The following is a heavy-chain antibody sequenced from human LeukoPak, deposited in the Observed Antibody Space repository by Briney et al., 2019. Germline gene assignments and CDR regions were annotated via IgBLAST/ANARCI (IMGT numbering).Heavy chain of an antibody. Sequence: GGSLRLSCAASGFTFSEYCMSWIRQAPGKGLEWISFISISGSTTLYADSVKGRFTISRDNAKNTLYLQMNSLRAEDTAVYYCARYLYDSSGYYPLGGQGTLVTVSS. J-gene: IGHJ4*02. CDR3: ARYLYDSSGYYPL. V-gene: IGHV3-11*04. CDR1: GFTFSEYC. D-gene: IGHD3-22*01. CDR2: ISISGSTT.